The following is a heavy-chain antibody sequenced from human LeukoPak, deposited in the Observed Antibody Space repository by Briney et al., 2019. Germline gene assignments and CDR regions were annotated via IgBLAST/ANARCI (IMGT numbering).Heavy chain of an antibody. D-gene: IGHD6-19*01. J-gene: IGHJ4*02. CDR2: ISSSGSTI. CDR1: GFTFGSYE. CDR3: ARDTGSGWYVY. V-gene: IGHV3-48*03. Sequence: PGGSLRLSCAASGFTFGSYEMNWVRQAPGKGLEWVSYISSSGSTIYYADSVKGRFTVSRDNAKNSLYLQMNSLRAEDTAVYYCARDTGSGWYVYWGQGTLVTVSS.